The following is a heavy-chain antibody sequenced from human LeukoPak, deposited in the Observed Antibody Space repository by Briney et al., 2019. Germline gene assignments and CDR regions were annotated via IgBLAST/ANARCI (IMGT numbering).Heavy chain of an antibody. V-gene: IGHV4-59*02. CDR1: GGSVSTYY. D-gene: IGHD3-3*01. CDR2: MSYSGST. Sequence: SETLSLTCIVSGGSVSTYYWHWIRQPPGKGLEWIGCMSYSGSTNYNPSLKSRVTISIDTSRDQFSLKLSSVTAADTAVYYCARVPSLPEGFWSAPGDYYYYYMDVWGKGTTVTVSS. J-gene: IGHJ6*03. CDR3: ARVPSLPEGFWSAPGDYYYYYMDV.